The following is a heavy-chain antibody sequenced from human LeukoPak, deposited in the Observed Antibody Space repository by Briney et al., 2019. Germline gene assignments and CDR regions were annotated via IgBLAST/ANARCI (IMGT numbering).Heavy chain of an antibody. J-gene: IGHJ5*02. D-gene: IGHD3-3*01. Sequence: SVKVSCKASGGTFSSYAISWVRQAPGQGLEWMGGIIPIFGTANYAQKFQGRVTITTDESTSTAYMELSSLRSEDTAVYYCARVSDYDFWSGSYYNWFDPWGQGTLVTVSS. CDR1: GGTFSSYA. CDR3: ARVSDYDFWSGSYYNWFDP. CDR2: IIPIFGTA. V-gene: IGHV1-69*05.